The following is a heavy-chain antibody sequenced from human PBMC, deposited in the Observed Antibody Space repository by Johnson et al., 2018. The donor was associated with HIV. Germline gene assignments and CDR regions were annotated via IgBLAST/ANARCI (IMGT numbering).Heavy chain of an antibody. CDR2: IKSDGSYT. Sequence: VQLVESGGGVVRPGGSLRLSCTASGINFGSYWMHWFRQAPGKGLVWVSHIKSDGSYTNYADSVKGRFTVSSDNYKSTVYLQMNSLRPEDTALYYCVRETETLWAFDIWGQGTTVTVSS. D-gene: IGHD5-24*01. V-gene: IGHV3-74*01. CDR3: VRETETLWAFDI. J-gene: IGHJ3*02. CDR1: GINFGSYW.